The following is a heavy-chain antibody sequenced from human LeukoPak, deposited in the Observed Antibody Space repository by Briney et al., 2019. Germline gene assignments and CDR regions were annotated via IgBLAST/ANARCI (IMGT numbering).Heavy chain of an antibody. CDR2: INHSGST. Sequence: SETLSLTCAVYGGSFSGYYWSWIRQPPGKGLEWIGEINHSGSTNYNPSLKSRVTISVDTSKNQFSLKLSSVTAADTAVYYCAREMGAISYFDYWGQGTLVTVSS. CDR3: AREMGAISYFDY. V-gene: IGHV4-34*01. J-gene: IGHJ4*02. CDR1: GGSFSGYY. D-gene: IGHD1-26*01.